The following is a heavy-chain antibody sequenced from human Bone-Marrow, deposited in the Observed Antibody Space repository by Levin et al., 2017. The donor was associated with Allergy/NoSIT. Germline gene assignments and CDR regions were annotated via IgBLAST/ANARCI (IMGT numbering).Heavy chain of an antibody. Sequence: GSLRLSCTVSGGPVNSGSYYWSWIRQPPGKGLEWIGSVYYSGTTNYNPSLKRRASITVDTSKNQFSLTLRSLHAADTAVYYCTRDRGSSGWFESWGQGTLVTVSS. V-gene: IGHV4-61*01. D-gene: IGHD6-19*01. CDR2: VYYSGTT. J-gene: IGHJ5*01. CDR3: TRDRGSSGWFES. CDR1: GGPVNSGSYY.